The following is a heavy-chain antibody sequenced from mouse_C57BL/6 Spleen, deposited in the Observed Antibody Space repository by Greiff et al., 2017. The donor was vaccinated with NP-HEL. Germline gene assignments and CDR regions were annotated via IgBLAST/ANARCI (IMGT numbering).Heavy chain of an antibody. CDR3: ARGSGKEAWFAY. CDR2: IWTGGGT. V-gene: IGHV2-9-1*01. CDR1: GFSLTSYA. J-gene: IGHJ3*01. Sequence: VKLMESGPGLVAPSQSLSITCTVSGFSLTSYAISWVRQPPGKGLEWLGVIWTGGGTNYNSAPKSRLSISKDNSKSQVFLKMNSLQTDDTARYYCARGSGKEAWFAYWGQGTLVTVSA. D-gene: IGHD1-3*01.